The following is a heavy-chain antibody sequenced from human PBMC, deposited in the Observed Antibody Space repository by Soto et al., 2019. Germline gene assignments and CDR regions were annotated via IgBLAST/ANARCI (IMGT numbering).Heavy chain of an antibody. V-gene: IGHV3-23*01. Sequence: EVQLLESGGGLVQPGGSLRLSCVASGFTFSTAAMSWVRQAPGKGLEWVSSISSRGDNTYYADSVKGRFTVSRDNSKTTLFVQMNSLRAEDTAVYYCAKGGRYSTSIGDFWGQGTLVTVSS. D-gene: IGHD6-13*01. CDR2: ISSRGDNT. CDR1: GFTFSTAA. J-gene: IGHJ4*02. CDR3: AKGGRYSTSIGDF.